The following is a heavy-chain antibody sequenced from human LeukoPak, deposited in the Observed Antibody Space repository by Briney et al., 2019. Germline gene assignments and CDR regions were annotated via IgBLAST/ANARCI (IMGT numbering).Heavy chain of an antibody. V-gene: IGHV4-39*01. CDR3: ARSSSVVRGDYFDY. J-gene: IGHJ4*02. CDR1: GGSISSSSYY. CDR2: IYYSGST. D-gene: IGHD4-23*01. Sequence: PSETLSLTCTVSGGSISSSSYYWGWIRQPPGKRLEWIGSIYYSGSTYYNPSLKSRVTISVDTSKNQFSLKLSSVTAADTAVYYCARSSSVVRGDYFDYWGQGTLVTVSS.